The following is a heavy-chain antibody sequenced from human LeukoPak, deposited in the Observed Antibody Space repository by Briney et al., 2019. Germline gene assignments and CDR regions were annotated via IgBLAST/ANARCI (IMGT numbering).Heavy chain of an antibody. CDR2: IYHSGST. Sequence: SGTLSLTCAVSGGSISSSNWWSWVRQPPGKGLEWIGEIYHSGSTNHNPSLKSRVTISVDKSKNQFSLKLTSVTAADTAVYYCAGLRFLEWLSSPDAFDIWGQGTMVTVSS. CDR3: AGLRFLEWLSSPDAFDI. J-gene: IGHJ3*02. CDR1: GGSISSSNW. D-gene: IGHD3-3*01. V-gene: IGHV4-4*02.